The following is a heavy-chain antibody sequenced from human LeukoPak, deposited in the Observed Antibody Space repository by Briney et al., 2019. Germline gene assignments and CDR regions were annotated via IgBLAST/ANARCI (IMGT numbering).Heavy chain of an antibody. V-gene: IGHV4-61*02. CDR3: ARWGPILTGYPTSPGAFDI. D-gene: IGHD3-9*01. CDR2: IYTSGST. Sequence: MTSETLSLTCTVSGGSISSGSYYWSWIRQPAGKGLEWIGRIYTSGSTNYNPSLKSRVTISVDTSKNQFSLKLSSVTAADTAVYYCARWGPILTGYPTSPGAFDIWGQGTMVTVSS. CDR1: GGSISSGSYY. J-gene: IGHJ3*02.